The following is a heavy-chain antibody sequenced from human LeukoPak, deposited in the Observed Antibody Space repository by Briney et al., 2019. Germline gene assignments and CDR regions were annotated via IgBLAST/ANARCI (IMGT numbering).Heavy chain of an antibody. CDR1: GISLSNYA. CDR2: ISERGGST. D-gene: IGHD3-10*01. V-gene: IGHV3-23*01. Sequence: GGSLRLSCVVSGISLSNYAMTWVRQAPGKGLEWVSYISERGGSTTYADSVKGRFTISRDTSLNTLYLQMNNLRAEDTAVYFCAKRGVVIRGLLVIGYHQEAYHYDFWGQGVLVTVPS. CDR3: AKRGVVIRGLLVIGYHQEAYHYDF. J-gene: IGHJ4*02.